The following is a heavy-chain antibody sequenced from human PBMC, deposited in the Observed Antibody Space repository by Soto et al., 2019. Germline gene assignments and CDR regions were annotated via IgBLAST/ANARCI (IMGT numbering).Heavy chain of an antibody. CDR1: GYTFTGYF. Sequence: QVQLLQSGAEVKKPGASVKVSCKASGYTFTGYFMHWVRQAPGQGLEWMGWINPYRGGADYAQSFQGRVTMTRDTAISTVDRELSRLRFDDTAVYYVASVIRGAYDNSPLDTWGQGTVVTVSS. V-gene: IGHV1-2*02. CDR2: INPYRGGA. J-gene: IGHJ5*02. D-gene: IGHD3-22*01. CDR3: ASVIRGAYDNSPLDT.